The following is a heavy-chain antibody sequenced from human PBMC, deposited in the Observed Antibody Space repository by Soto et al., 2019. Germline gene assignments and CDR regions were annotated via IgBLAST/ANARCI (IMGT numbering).Heavy chain of an antibody. CDR1: GFTFSSYG. V-gene: IGHV3-30*18. Sequence: QVQLVESGGGVVQPGRSLRLSCAASGFTFSSYGMHWVRQAPGKGLEWVAVISYDGSNKYYADSVKGRFTISRDNSKNTVYLQMNSLRAEDTAVYYCAKDRQLAVDYWGQGTLVTVSS. CDR3: AKDRQLAVDY. D-gene: IGHD6-6*01. J-gene: IGHJ4*02. CDR2: ISYDGSNK.